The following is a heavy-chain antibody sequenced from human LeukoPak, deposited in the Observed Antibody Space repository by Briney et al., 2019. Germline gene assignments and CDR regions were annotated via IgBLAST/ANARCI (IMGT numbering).Heavy chain of an antibody. J-gene: IGHJ4*02. CDR1: GFTFNTYG. Sequence: GGSLRLSCAASGFTFNTYGMSWVRQAPGKGLEWVSAISGSGGSTYYADSVKGRFTISRDNSKNTLYLQMNSLRAEDTAVYYCAKSRPIAADGDYWGQGTLVTVSS. V-gene: IGHV3-23*01. CDR3: AKSRPIAADGDY. D-gene: IGHD6-13*01. CDR2: ISGSGGST.